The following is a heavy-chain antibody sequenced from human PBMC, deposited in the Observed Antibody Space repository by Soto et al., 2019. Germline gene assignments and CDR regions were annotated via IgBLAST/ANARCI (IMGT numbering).Heavy chain of an antibody. D-gene: IGHD6-13*01. J-gene: IGHJ5*02. V-gene: IGHV3-9*01. Sequence: GGSLRLSCAASGFTFDYYAMHWVRQAPGKGLEWVSGISWNSGSIGYADSVKGRFTISRDNAKNSLYLQMNSLRAEDTALYYCAKGTGGQLAHNWFDPWGQGTLVTVSS. CDR2: ISWNSGSI. CDR3: AKGTGGQLAHNWFDP. CDR1: GFTFDYYA.